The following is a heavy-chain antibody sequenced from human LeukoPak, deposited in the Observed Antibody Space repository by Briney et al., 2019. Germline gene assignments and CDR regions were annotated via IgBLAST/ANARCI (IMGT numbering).Heavy chain of an antibody. Sequence: GASVKVSCKASGYTFTGYYMHWVRQAPGQGLEWMGWINPNSGDTNYAQKFQGRVTMTRDTSISTAYMELSRLRSDDTAVYYCARGWIQLWSDLDYWGQGTLVTVSS. CDR3: ARGWIQLWSDLDY. D-gene: IGHD5-18*01. J-gene: IGHJ4*02. V-gene: IGHV1-2*02. CDR2: INPNSGDT. CDR1: GYTFTGYY.